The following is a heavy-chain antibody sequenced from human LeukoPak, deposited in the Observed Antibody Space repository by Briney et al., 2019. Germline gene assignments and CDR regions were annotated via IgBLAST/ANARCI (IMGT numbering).Heavy chain of an antibody. CDR2: ISSGSSYT. V-gene: IGHV3-11*05. D-gene: IGHD3-16*01. Sequence: PGGSLRLSCAGSGFTFSDYYMTWIRQAPGKGLEWVSYISSGSSYTNYADSVKGRFTISRDDSKNTLYLQMNSLRAEDTAMYYCGRDPSGGHFDYWGQGTLVTVSS. CDR3: GRDPSGGHFDY. J-gene: IGHJ4*02. CDR1: GFTFSDYY.